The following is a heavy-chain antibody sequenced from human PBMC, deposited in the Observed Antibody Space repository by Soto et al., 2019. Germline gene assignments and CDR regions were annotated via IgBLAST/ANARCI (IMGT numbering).Heavy chain of an antibody. Sequence: PSETLSLTCXVSSGSISSTIYSWDWIRQPPGKGLEWIGSIFYSGSTYYNPSLKSRVTISVDTSKNQFSLKLSSVTAADTAVYYCARERPDGSRLDPWGQGTLVTVS. CDR2: IFYSGST. V-gene: IGHV4-39*07. CDR1: SGSISSTIYS. D-gene: IGHD6-13*01. J-gene: IGHJ5*02. CDR3: ARERPDGSRLDP.